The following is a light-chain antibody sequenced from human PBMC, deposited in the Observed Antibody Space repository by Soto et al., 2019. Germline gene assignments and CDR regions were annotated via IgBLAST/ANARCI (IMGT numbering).Light chain of an antibody. Sequence: EIVLTQSPGTLSLSPGERATLSCRASQSVSSSYLAWYQQKPGQAPRLLIYGASSRATGIPDRFSGSGSGTDFTFTISTLEPEDFAVYYCQEYGSSPLTFGGGTQVEIK. CDR2: GAS. J-gene: IGKJ4*01. CDR1: QSVSSSY. V-gene: IGKV3-20*01. CDR3: QEYGSSPLT.